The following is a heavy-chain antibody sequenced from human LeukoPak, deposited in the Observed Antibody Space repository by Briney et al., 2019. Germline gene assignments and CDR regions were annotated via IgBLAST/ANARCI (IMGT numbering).Heavy chain of an antibody. V-gene: IGHV4-31*03. CDR3: AREIHNYDFWSGYLNWFDP. Sequence: SQTLSLTCTVSGGSISSGGYYWSWIRQHPGKGLEWIGYIYYSGSTYYNPSLKSRVTISVDTSKNQFSPKLSSVTAADTAVYYCAREIHNYDFWSGYLNWFDPWGQGTLVTVSS. J-gene: IGHJ5*02. CDR1: GGSISSGGYY. D-gene: IGHD3-3*01. CDR2: IYYSGST.